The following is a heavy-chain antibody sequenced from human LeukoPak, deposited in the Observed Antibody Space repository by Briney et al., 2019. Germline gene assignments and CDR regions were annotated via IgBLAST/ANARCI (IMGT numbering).Heavy chain of an antibody. D-gene: IGHD5-24*01. J-gene: IGHJ3*02. V-gene: IGHV1-8*01. Sequence: ASVKVSCKASGYTFTSYDINWVRQATGQGLEWMGWMNPNSGNTGYAQKFQGRVTMTRNTSISTAYMELSSLRSEDTAAYYCARVRDGYNDAYDIWGQGTMVTVSS. CDR2: MNPNSGNT. CDR3: ARVRDGYNDAYDI. CDR1: GYTFTSYD.